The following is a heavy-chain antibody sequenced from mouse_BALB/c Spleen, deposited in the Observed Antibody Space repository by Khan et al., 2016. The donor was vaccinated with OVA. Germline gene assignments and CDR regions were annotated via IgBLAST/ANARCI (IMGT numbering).Heavy chain of an antibody. CDR3: ARRGLRWDFDY. V-gene: IGHV1-7*01. J-gene: IGHJ2*01. Sequence: VQLKESGAELAKPGASVKMSCKASGYTFINYWILWVKQRPGQGLEWIGYINPSTGYTEYNQNFKDKATLTADKSSSTAYMQLSILTSEDSAVYYCARRGLRWDFDYWGQGTTLTVSS. D-gene: IGHD1-1*01. CDR2: INPSTGYT. CDR1: GYTFINYW.